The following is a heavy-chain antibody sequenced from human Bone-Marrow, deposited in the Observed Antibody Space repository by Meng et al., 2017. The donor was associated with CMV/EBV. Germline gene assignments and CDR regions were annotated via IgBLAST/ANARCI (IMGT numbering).Heavy chain of an antibody. Sequence: GESLKISCAASGFTFDDYGMSWVRQAPGKGLEWVSGINWNGGSTAYADSVKGRFTISRNNAKKSLYLQMNSLRAEDTALYYCARATLPHYYDSSGYYVAFDYWGQGTLVTGAS. CDR1: GFTFDDYG. CDR2: INWNGGST. CDR3: ARATLPHYYDSSGYYVAFDY. D-gene: IGHD3-22*01. J-gene: IGHJ4*02. V-gene: IGHV3-20*04.